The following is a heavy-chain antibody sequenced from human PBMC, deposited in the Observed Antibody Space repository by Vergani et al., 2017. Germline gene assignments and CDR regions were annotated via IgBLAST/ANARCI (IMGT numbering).Heavy chain of an antibody. V-gene: IGHV4-4*02. J-gene: IGHJ3*02. CDR2: IYHSGST. D-gene: IGHD2-2*01. CDR3: ASGGGVVVPAAIGYAFYM. CDR1: GGSISSSNW. Sequence: QVQLQESGPGLVKPSGTLSLTCAVSGGSISSSNWWSWVRQPPGKGLEWIGEIYHSGSTNYNPSLKSRVTISVDKSKNQFSLKLSSVTAADTAVYYCASGGGVVVPAAIGYAFYMWGQGKMVTVSS.